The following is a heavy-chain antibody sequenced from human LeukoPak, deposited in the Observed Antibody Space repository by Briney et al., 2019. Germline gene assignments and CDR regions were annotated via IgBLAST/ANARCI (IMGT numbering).Heavy chain of an antibody. Sequence: PSETLSLTCAVYGGSFSGYYWSWIRQPPGKGLEWIGEINQSGSTNYNPSLKSRVTISVDTSKNQFSLKLSSMTAANTAVYYCASDDYWGQGALVTVSS. CDR2: INQSGST. V-gene: IGHV4-34*01. CDR3: ASDDY. CDR1: GGSFSGYY. J-gene: IGHJ4*02.